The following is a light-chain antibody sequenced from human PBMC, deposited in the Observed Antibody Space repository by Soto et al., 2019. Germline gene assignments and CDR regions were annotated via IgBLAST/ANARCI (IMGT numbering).Light chain of an antibody. CDR3: QSYDSSLSAFYV. CDR1: SSNIGAGYD. CDR2: GNS. Sequence: QSVLTQPPSVSGAPGQRVTISCTGSSSNIGAGYDVHWYQQLPGTAPKLLIYGNSNRPSGVPDRFSGSKSGTSASLAITGLQAEDEADYYCQSYDSSLSAFYVFGTGTKLIVL. V-gene: IGLV1-40*01. J-gene: IGLJ1*01.